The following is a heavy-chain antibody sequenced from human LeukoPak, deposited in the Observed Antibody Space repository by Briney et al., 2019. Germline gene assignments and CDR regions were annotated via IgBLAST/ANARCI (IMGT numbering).Heavy chain of an antibody. CDR2: ISGSGGST. Sequence: GGSLRLSCAASGFTFITYWMHWVRPAPGKGLEWVSAISGSGGSTYYADSVKGRFTISRDNSKNTLYLQMNSPRAEDTAVYYCAKWMRGFGELSKGAFDYWGQGTLVTVSS. V-gene: IGHV3-23*01. J-gene: IGHJ4*02. D-gene: IGHD3-10*01. CDR3: AKWMRGFGELSKGAFDY. CDR1: GFTFITYW.